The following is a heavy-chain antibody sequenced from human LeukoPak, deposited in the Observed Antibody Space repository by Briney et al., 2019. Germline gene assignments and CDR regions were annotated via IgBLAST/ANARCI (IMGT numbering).Heavy chain of an antibody. J-gene: IGHJ6*02. CDR1: GYTFTGYY. Sequence: ASVKVSCKASGYTFTGYYMHWVRQAPGQGLEWMGWISAYNGNTNYAQKLQGRVTMTTDTSTSTAYMELRSLRSDDTAVYYCARDVVLGKLLLTYGMDVWGQGTTVTVSS. D-gene: IGHD2-15*01. CDR3: ARDVVLGKLLLTYGMDV. V-gene: IGHV1-18*04. CDR2: ISAYNGNT.